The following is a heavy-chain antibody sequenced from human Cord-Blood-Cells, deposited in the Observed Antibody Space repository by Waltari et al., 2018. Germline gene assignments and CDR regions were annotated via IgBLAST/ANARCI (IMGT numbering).Heavy chain of an antibody. Sequence: QVQLQQWGAGLLKPSETLSLTCAVYGGSFSGYYWSWIRQPPGKGLEWIGEINHSGSTNHSPSLKSRVTISVDTSKNQFSLKLSSVTAADTAVYYCARQYCSGGSCNYWYFDLWGRGTLVTVSS. V-gene: IGHV4-34*01. D-gene: IGHD2-15*01. CDR3: ARQYCSGGSCNYWYFDL. CDR1: GGSFSGYY. CDR2: INHSGST. J-gene: IGHJ2*01.